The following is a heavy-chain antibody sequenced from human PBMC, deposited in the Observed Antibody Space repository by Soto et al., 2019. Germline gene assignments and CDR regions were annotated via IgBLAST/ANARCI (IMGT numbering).Heavy chain of an antibody. CDR2: IHTSGSS. V-gene: IGHV4-4*07. Sequence: QVQLQESGPGLVKPSETLSLRCSVSGGSIRTIYWTWVRQPAGKGLEYIGRIHTSGSSSYNPSLERRVHMSIDTPKNQFSLKLKSVTVADTAVYYCARESRDSGDGLDVWGQGTAVTVSS. D-gene: IGHD2-15*01. CDR3: ARESRDSGDGLDV. CDR1: GGSIRTIY. J-gene: IGHJ6*02.